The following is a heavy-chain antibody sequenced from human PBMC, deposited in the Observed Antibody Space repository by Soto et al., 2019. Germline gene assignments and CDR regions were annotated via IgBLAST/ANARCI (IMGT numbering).Heavy chain of an antibody. Sequence: GASVKVSCKGFGYSFMKYGINCVLQAPLQWLDWVGWISPYSGYTHSAQKFHGRLTLTTDTAASTAYMELRILRSADTALYYCAREASVLIPAAQPSRFGSWGQGTLVTVSS. V-gene: IGHV1-18*01. D-gene: IGHD2-2*01. J-gene: IGHJ4*02. CDR1: GYSFMKYG. CDR3: AREASVLIPAAQPSRFGS. CDR2: ISPYSGYT.